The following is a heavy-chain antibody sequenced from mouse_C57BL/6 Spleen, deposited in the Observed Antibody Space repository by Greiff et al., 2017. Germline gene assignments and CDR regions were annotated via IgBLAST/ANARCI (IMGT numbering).Heavy chain of an antibody. CDR3: ARPHIYYDYDVYAMDY. CDR2: INPNNGGT. CDR1: GYTFTDYY. D-gene: IGHD2-4*01. Sequence: EVQLQQSGPELVKPGASVKISCKASGYTFTDYYMNWVKQSHGKSLEWIGDINPNNGGTSYNQKFKGKATLTVDKSSSTAYMELRSLTSEDSAVYYCARPHIYYDYDVYAMDYWGQGTSVTVSS. V-gene: IGHV1-26*01. J-gene: IGHJ4*01.